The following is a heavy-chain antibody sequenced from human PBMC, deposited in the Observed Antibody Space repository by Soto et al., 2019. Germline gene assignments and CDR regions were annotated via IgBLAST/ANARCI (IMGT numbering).Heavy chain of an antibody. CDR2: ISSSSSYI. CDR1: GFTFSSYS. D-gene: IGHD5-12*01. CDR3: ARGDEGGYDFDY. Sequence: EVQLVESGGGLVKPGGSLRLSCAASGFTFSSYSMNWVRQAPGKGLEWVSSISSSSSYIYYADSVKGRFTISRDNAKNSLYLQMNSLRAEDTAVYYCARGDEGGYDFDYWGQGTLVTVSS. J-gene: IGHJ4*02. V-gene: IGHV3-21*01.